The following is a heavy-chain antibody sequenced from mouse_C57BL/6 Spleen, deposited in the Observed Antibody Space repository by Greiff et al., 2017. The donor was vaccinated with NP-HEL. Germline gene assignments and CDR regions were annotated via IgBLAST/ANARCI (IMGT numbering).Heavy chain of an antibody. Sequence: EVQLVESGGGLVKPGGSLKLSCAASGFTFSDYGMHWVRQAPEKGLEWVAYISTGSSTIYYADTVKGRFTITRDNAKHTLFLQMTSLRSEDTAMYYCARKDLVADYFDDWGQGTTLTVSS. D-gene: IGHD1-1*01. CDR2: ISTGSSTI. V-gene: IGHV5-17*01. CDR1: GFTFSDYG. J-gene: IGHJ2*01. CDR3: ARKDLVADYFDD.